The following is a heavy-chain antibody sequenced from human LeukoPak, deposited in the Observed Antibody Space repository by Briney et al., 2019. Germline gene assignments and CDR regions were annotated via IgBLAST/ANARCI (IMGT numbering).Heavy chain of an antibody. CDR3: ARGFRDY. Sequence: GRSLRLSCAASGFSFRNYGMHWVRQAPGKGLEWVAVIWYDGGNIYYADSVKGRFTISRDNSKNTLYLQTNSLRAEDTAVYYCARGFRDYWGQGTLVTVSS. CDR2: IWYDGGNI. J-gene: IGHJ4*02. V-gene: IGHV3-33*01. CDR1: GFSFRNYG.